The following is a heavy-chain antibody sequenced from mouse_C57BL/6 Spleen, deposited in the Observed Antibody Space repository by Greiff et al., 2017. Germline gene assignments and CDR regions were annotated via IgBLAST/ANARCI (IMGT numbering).Heavy chain of an antibody. D-gene: IGHD1-2*01. CDR3: ERGDYYGLFDY. CDR1: GYTFTDYY. Sequence: VQLQESGAELVRPGASVKLSCKASGYTFTDYYINWVKQRPGQGLEWIARIYPGSGNTYYNEKFKGKATLTAEKSSSTAYMQLISLTSEDSAVYFCERGDYYGLFDYWGQGTTLTVSS. V-gene: IGHV1-76*01. J-gene: IGHJ2*01. CDR2: IYPGSGNT.